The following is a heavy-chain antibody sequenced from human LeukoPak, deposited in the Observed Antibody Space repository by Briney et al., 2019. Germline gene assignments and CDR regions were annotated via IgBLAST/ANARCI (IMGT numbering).Heavy chain of an antibody. J-gene: IGHJ5*02. CDR3: ARVVVAAFTKGWFDP. V-gene: IGHV4-59*01. Sequence: SETLSLTCTVSGGSISSYYWSWIRQPPGKGLGWIGYIYYSGSTNYNPSLKSRVTISVDTSKNQFSLKLSSVTAADTAVYYCARVVVAAFTKGWFDPWGQGTLVTVSS. CDR2: IYYSGST. CDR1: GGSISSYY. D-gene: IGHD2-15*01.